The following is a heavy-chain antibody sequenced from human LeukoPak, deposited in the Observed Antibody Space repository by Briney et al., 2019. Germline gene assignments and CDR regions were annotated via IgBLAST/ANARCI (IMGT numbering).Heavy chain of an antibody. V-gene: IGHV3-23*01. CDR1: GFTFSSYA. D-gene: IGHD3-9*01. CDR3: AKDDQVGDILTGYYPRYDY. Sequence: QPGGSLRLSCAASGFTFSSYAMSWVRQAPGKGLEWVSAISGSGGSTYYADSVKGRFTISRDNSKNTLYLQMNSLRAEDTAVYYCAKDDQVGDILTGYYPRYDYWGQGTLVTVSS. J-gene: IGHJ4*02. CDR2: ISGSGGST.